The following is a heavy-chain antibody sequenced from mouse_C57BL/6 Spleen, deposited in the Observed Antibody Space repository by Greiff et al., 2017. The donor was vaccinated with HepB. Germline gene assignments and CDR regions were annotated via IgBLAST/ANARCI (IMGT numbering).Heavy chain of an antibody. V-gene: IGHV1-81*01. CDR2: IYPRSGNT. Sequence: VQLQQSGAELARPGASVKLSCKASGYTFTSYGISWVKQRTGQGLEWIGEIYPRSGNTYYNEKFKGKATLTADKSSSTAYMELRSLTSEDSAGYFCARSPYYYGSSYQAWFAYWGQGTLVTVSA. D-gene: IGHD1-1*01. J-gene: IGHJ3*01. CDR3: ARSPYYYGSSYQAWFAY. CDR1: GYTFTSYG.